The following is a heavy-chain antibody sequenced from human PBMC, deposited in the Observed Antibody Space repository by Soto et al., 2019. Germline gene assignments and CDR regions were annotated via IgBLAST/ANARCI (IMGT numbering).Heavy chain of an antibody. V-gene: IGHV3-23*01. J-gene: IGHJ4*02. D-gene: IGHD5-12*01. Sequence: GGSLRLSXAASGFTFSSYAMSWVRQAPGKGLEWVSAISGSGGSTYYADSVKGRFTISRDNSKNTLYLQMNSLRAEDTAVYYCAKRYSGYDYVDYFDYWGQGTLVTVSS. CDR2: ISGSGGST. CDR1: GFTFSSYA. CDR3: AKRYSGYDYVDYFDY.